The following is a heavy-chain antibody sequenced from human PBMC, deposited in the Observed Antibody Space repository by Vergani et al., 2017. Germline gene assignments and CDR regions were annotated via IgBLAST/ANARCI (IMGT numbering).Heavy chain of an antibody. CDR2: IRYDGSNK. J-gene: IGHJ6*02. D-gene: IGHD2-15*01. Sequence: QVQLVESGGGVVQPGGSLRLSCAASGFTFSSYGMHWVRQAPGKGLEWVAFIRYDGSNKYYADSVKGRFTIPRDNSKNTLYLQMNSLRAEDTAVYYCARDRPYCSGGSCYYYYYGMDVWGQGTTVTVSS. CDR3: ARDRPYCSGGSCYYYYYGMDV. V-gene: IGHV3-30*02. CDR1: GFTFSSYG.